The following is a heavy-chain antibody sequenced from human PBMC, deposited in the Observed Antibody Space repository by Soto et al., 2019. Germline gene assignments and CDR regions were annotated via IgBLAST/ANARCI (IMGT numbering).Heavy chain of an antibody. J-gene: IGHJ4*02. CDR1: GFTFRSYV. V-gene: IGHV3-23*01. CDR2: ISGNADST. CDR3: VKGRAFRAVAGSDQ. Sequence: EVQLSESGGGLIQPGGSLRLSCVASGFTFRSYVMSWVRQAPGKGLEWVSDISGNADSTNYADSVRGRFTISRDNSKNTLYLQMNRLRVEDTGRYYCVKGRAFRAVAGSDQWGQGTQVTVSA. D-gene: IGHD6-19*01.